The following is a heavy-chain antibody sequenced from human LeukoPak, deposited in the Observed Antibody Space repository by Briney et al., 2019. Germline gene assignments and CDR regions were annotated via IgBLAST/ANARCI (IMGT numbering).Heavy chain of an antibody. Sequence: ASVKVSCKASGGTFSSYTISWVRQAPGQGLEWMGGIIPIFGTANYAQKFQGRVTITADESTSTAYMELSSLRSEDTAVYYCARGVDGDSSFDYWGQGTLVTVSS. CDR3: ARGVDGDSSFDY. D-gene: IGHD4-17*01. CDR2: IIPIFGTA. CDR1: GGTFSSYT. J-gene: IGHJ4*02. V-gene: IGHV1-69*01.